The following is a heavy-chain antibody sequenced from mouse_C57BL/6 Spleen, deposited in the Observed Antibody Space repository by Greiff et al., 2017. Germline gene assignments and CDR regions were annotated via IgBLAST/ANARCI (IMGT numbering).Heavy chain of an antibody. CDR1: GYTFTSYW. CDR3: ARNESFDY. J-gene: IGHJ2*01. Sequence: QVQLQQPGAELVMPGASVKLSCKASGYTFTSYWMHWVKQRPGQGLEWIGEIDPSDSYTNYNQKFKGKSTLTVDESSSTAYMQLSSLTSEDSAVYYCARNESFDYWGQGTTLTVSS. V-gene: IGHV1-69*01. CDR2: IDPSDSYT.